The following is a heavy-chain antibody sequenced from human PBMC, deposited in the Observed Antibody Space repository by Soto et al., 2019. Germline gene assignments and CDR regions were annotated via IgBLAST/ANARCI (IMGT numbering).Heavy chain of an antibody. V-gene: IGHV3-30-3*01. CDR1: GFTFSSYA. D-gene: IGHD2-21*02. Sequence: QVQLVESGGGVVQPGRSLRLSCAASGFTFSSYAMHWVRQAPGKGLEWVAVISYDGSNKYYADSVKGRFTISRDNSKNTLYLQMNSLRAEDRAVYYCASTADIWGQGTMVTVAS. CDR3: ASTADI. J-gene: IGHJ3*02. CDR2: ISYDGSNK.